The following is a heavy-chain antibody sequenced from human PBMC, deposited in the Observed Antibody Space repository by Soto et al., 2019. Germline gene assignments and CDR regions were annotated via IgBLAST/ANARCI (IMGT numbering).Heavy chain of an antibody. Sequence: QVQLQESGPGLVKPSGTLSLTCAVSSGSISSSNWWSWVRQPPGKGLEWIGEIYHSGSTNYNPSLKSRVTISVDKSKNQFSLKLSSVTAADTAVYYCARVGYDILTGYSLPDAFDIWGQGTMVTVSS. V-gene: IGHV4-4*02. CDR3: ARVGYDILTGYSLPDAFDI. D-gene: IGHD3-9*01. J-gene: IGHJ3*02. CDR1: SGSISSSNW. CDR2: IYHSGST.